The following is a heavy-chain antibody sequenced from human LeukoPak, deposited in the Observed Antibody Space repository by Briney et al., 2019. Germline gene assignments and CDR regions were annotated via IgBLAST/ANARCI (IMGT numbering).Heavy chain of an antibody. CDR3: AIIAAAGSDY. D-gene: IGHD6-13*01. Sequence: SETLSLTCAVYGGSFSGYYWIWIRQPPGKGLEWVWEINHSGNTNYNPSLKSRVTISVDTSKNQFSLKLSSVTVADTAVYYCAIIAAAGSDYWGQGTLVTVSS. CDR2: INHSGNT. CDR1: GGSFSGYY. J-gene: IGHJ4*02. V-gene: IGHV4-34*01.